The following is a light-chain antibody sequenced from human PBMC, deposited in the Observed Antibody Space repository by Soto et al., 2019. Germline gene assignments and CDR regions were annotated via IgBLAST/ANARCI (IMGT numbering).Light chain of an antibody. CDR2: GAS. CDR1: QSISTY. Sequence: EIVLTQSPATLSLSPGERATLSCRASQSISTYLAWYQQKPGQAPRLLIYGASNRATGIPARFSGSGSGTDFTLTISNLEPEDFAVYYCQQHSHWPPWTFGQGNKVDIK. J-gene: IGKJ1*01. CDR3: QQHSHWPPWT. V-gene: IGKV3-11*01.